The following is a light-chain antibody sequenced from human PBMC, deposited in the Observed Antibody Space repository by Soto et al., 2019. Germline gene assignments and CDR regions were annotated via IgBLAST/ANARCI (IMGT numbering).Light chain of an antibody. J-gene: IGLJ1*01. CDR1: SSNIGAGYD. V-gene: IGLV1-40*01. CDR3: QYYDSSLSAYV. CDR2: GNS. Sequence: QSALAQPPSVSGAPGQKVTISCTGSSSNIGAGYDLHWYQQLPGTAPKLLLYGNSNRPSGVPDRFSGSKSGTSASLAITGLQAADDADYYCQYYDSSLSAYVFGTGTKVTVL.